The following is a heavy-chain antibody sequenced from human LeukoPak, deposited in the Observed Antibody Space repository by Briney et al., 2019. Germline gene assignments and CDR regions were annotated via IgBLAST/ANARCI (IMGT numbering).Heavy chain of an antibody. J-gene: IGHJ4*02. D-gene: IGHD4-17*01. CDR1: GGSISYYY. CDR2: IYYSGST. CDR3: ARQGNGDLYYFDY. V-gene: IGHV4-59*08. Sequence: SETLSLTCTVSGGSISYYYWSWIRQPPGKGLEWIGYIYYSGSTKYNPSLKSQITISVDTSKNQFSLKLSSVTAADTAMYYCARQGNGDLYYFDYWGPGTLVTVSS.